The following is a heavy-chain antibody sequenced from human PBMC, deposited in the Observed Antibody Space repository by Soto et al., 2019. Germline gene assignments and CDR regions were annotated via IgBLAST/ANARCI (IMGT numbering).Heavy chain of an antibody. D-gene: IGHD3-10*01. CDR3: AKVLRWFGEPTTNDY. CDR2: ISGSGGST. Sequence: EVQLLESGGGLVQPGGSLRLSCAASGFTFSSYAMSCVRQAPGKGLEWVSAISGSGGSTYYADSVKGRFTISRDNSKNTLYLQMNSLRAEDTAVYYCAKVLRWFGEPTTNDYWGQGTLVTVSS. CDR1: GFTFSSYA. J-gene: IGHJ4*02. V-gene: IGHV3-23*01.